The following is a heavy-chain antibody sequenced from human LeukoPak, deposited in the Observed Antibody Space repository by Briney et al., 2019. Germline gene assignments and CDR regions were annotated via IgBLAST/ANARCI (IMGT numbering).Heavy chain of an antibody. CDR2: IIDNGVNT. CDR1: GFTFSSYA. Sequence: GGSLRLSCAASGFTFSSYAMSWVRQAPGKGLEWVSAIIDNGVNTYYADSVKGRFTISRDNSKNTLYLQMNSLRAEDTAVYYCAREHCSSTSCSYFDYWGQGTLVTVSS. CDR3: AREHCSSTSCSYFDY. V-gene: IGHV3-23*01. J-gene: IGHJ4*02. D-gene: IGHD2-2*01.